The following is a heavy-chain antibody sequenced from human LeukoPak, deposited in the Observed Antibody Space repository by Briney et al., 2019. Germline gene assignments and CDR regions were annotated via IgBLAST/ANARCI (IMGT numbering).Heavy chain of an antibody. CDR2: IYYSGST. J-gene: IGHJ4*02. D-gene: IGHD1-26*01. V-gene: IGHV4-61*05. CDR1: GGSISSSSYY. Sequence: KPAETLSLTCTVSGGSISSSSYYWGWIRQPPGKGLEWIGYIYYSGSTNYNPSLKSRVTISVDTSKNQFSLKLSSVTAADTAVYYCARVWDSGSYWVWGQGTLVTVSS. CDR3: ARVWDSGSYWV.